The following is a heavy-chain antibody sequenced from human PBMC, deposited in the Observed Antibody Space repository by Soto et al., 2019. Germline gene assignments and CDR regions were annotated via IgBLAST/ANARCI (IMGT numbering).Heavy chain of an antibody. Sequence: SETLSLTCTVSGGSISSSSYYWSWIRQHPWKGVDWIVYIYYSGSTYYNPSLKSRVTISVDTSKNQFSLKLSSVTAADTAVYYCARVSRLGELSLYRLGYNWFDPWGQGTLVTVSS. CDR2: IYYSGST. CDR3: ARVSRLGELSLYRLGYNWFDP. CDR1: GGSISSSSYY. J-gene: IGHJ5*02. V-gene: IGHV4-31*03. D-gene: IGHD3-16*02.